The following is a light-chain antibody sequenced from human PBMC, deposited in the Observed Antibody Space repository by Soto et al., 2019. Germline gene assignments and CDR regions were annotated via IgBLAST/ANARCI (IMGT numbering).Light chain of an antibody. J-gene: IGKJ4*02. CDR1: QSVSKNF. CDR2: GAS. Sequence: IVLTQSPGTLSLSPGERATLSCRASQSVSKNFLAWYQQKPGQAPRLLISGASNRATGIPDRFSGSGSGTDFSLTIDRLEPEDLAVYFCQQYGSSPPTVGGGTKVAIK. CDR3: QQYGSSPPT. V-gene: IGKV3-20*01.